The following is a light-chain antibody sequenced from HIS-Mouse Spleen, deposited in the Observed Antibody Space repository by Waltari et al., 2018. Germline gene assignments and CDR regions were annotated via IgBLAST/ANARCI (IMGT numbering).Light chain of an antibody. CDR3: QSYDSSNQRV. CDR2: EDN. V-gene: IGLV6-57*02. Sequence: NFMLTQPHSVSESPGKTVTISCTGSSCSIASNHVQWYQQRPGSAPPTVIYEDNQRPSGVPDRFSGSIDSSSNSASLTISGLKTEDEADYYCQSYDSSNQRVFGGGTKLTVL. CDR1: SCSIASNH. J-gene: IGLJ3*02.